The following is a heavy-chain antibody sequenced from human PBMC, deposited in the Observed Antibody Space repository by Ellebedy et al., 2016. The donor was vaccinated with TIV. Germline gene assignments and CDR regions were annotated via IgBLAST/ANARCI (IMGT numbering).Heavy chain of an antibody. CDR3: ARGGYCSSTSCPGLNWFDP. CDR1: GGSISSGSDY. Sequence: SETLSLXCTVSGGSISSGSDYWSWIRQHPGKGLEWIGYIYYSGSTSSNPSLKCRVTISVDTSKNQFSLKLSSVTAADTAVYYCARGGYCSSTSCPGLNWFDPWGQGTLVTVSS. D-gene: IGHD2-2*01. J-gene: IGHJ5*02. CDR2: IYYSGST. V-gene: IGHV4-31*03.